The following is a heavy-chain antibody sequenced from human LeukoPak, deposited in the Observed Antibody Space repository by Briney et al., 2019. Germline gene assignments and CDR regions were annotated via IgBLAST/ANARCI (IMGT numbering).Heavy chain of an antibody. J-gene: IGHJ4*02. CDR1: GGSISSFH. CDR3: ARENYFDY. Sequence: AETLSLTCTVSGGSISSFHWGWIRQLPGQGLEWIGYIYYSGSTNYNPSLKSRVTISVDTSKNQFSLKLRSVTAADTAVYYCARENYFDYWGQGTLVTVSS. V-gene: IGHV4-59*01. CDR2: IYYSGST.